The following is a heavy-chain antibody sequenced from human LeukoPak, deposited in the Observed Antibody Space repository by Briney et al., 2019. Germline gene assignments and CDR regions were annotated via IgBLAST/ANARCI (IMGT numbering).Heavy chain of an antibody. D-gene: IGHD1-1*01. V-gene: IGHV3-7*04. J-gene: IGHJ4*02. Sequence: GRFTISRDNAKNSLYLRVNSLRAEDTAVYYCARETPPGWKSLDYWGQGTLVTVSS. CDR3: ARETPPGWKSLDY.